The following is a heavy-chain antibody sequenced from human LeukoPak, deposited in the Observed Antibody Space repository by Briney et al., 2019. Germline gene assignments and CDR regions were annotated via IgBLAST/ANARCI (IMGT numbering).Heavy chain of an antibody. CDR3: ARADCGGDCYPSTYFDY. V-gene: IGHV1-46*01. D-gene: IGHD2-21*01. Sequence: ASVKVSCKASGYTFTSYYMHWVRQAPGQGLEWMGIINPSGGSTSYAKKFQGRVTMTRDTSTSTVYMELSSLRSEGTAVYYCARADCGGDCYPSTYFDYWGQGTLVTVSS. CDR1: GYTFTSYY. CDR2: INPSGGST. J-gene: IGHJ4*02.